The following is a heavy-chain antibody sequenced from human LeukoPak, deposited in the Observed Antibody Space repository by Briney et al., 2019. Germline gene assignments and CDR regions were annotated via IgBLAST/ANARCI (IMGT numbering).Heavy chain of an antibody. Sequence: PGGSLRLSCAASGFTFSSHGMNWVRQAPGKGLEWVSYISSSSNSIYYADSVKGRFTISRDNAKNSLYLQMNSLRAEDTAVFYCAREGEQWLTIDYWGQGTLVTVSS. V-gene: IGHV3-48*01. CDR3: AREGEQWLTIDY. CDR2: ISSSSNSI. D-gene: IGHD6-19*01. J-gene: IGHJ4*02. CDR1: GFTFSSHG.